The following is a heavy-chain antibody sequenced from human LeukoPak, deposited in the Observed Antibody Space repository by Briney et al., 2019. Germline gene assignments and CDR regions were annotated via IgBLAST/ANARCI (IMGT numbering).Heavy chain of an antibody. Sequence: GGSLRLSCAASGFTFSSYGTHWVRQAPGKGLEWVAVIWYDGSNKYYADSVKGRFTISRDNSKNTLYLQMNSLRAEDTAVYYCARGGYDFWSGYSPAYFDYWGQGTLVTVSS. CDR1: GFTFSSYG. CDR2: IWYDGSNK. CDR3: ARGGYDFWSGYSPAYFDY. V-gene: IGHV3-33*01. J-gene: IGHJ4*02. D-gene: IGHD3-3*01.